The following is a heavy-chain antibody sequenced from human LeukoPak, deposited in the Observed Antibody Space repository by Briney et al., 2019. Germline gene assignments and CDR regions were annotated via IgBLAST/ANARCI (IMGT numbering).Heavy chain of an antibody. V-gene: IGHV1-69*13. Sequence: ASVKVSCKPSRGTFSSYAISWVRQAPGQGLEWMGGIIPIFGTANYAQKFQGRVTITADESTSTAYMELSSLRSEDTAVYYCARDARHRYCSSTSCYRGWLDPWGQGSLVTVSS. CDR3: ARDARHRYCSSTSCYRGWLDP. CDR2: IIPIFGTA. D-gene: IGHD2-2*01. CDR1: RGTFSSYA. J-gene: IGHJ5*02.